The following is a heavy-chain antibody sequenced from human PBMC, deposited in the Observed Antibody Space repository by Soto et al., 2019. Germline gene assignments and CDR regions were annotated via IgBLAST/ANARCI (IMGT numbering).Heavy chain of an antibody. J-gene: IGHJ6*02. CDR3: ARQGGVAAAGYYYYGMDV. CDR2: IYYSGST. V-gene: IGHV4-39*01. Sequence: PSETLSLTCTVSGGSISSSSYYWGWIRQPPGKGLEWIGSIYYSGSTYYNPSLKSRVTISVDTSKNQFSLKLSSVTAADTAVYYCARQGGVAAAGYYYYGMDVWGQGTTVTVSS. CDR1: GGSISSSSYY. D-gene: IGHD6-13*01.